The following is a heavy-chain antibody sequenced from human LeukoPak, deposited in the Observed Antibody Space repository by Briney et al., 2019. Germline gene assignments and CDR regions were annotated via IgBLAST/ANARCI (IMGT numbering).Heavy chain of an antibody. CDR3: ARVVGASIDY. J-gene: IGHJ4*02. CDR1: GGSISRYY. CDR2: IYTSGST. V-gene: IGHV4-4*07. D-gene: IGHD1-26*01. Sequence: SETLSLTCTVSGGSISRYYGSWLRQPPGKGLEWIGRIYTSGSTNYNPSLKSRVTMSVDTYKNQFSLKLSAVTAADTAVYYCARVVGASIDYWGQGTLVTVSS.